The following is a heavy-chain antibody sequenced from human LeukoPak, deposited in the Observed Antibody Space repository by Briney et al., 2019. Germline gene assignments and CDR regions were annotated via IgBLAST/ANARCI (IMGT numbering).Heavy chain of an antibody. J-gene: IGHJ6*02. D-gene: IGHD4-17*01. V-gene: IGHV1-58*01. CDR1: GFTFTSSA. Sequence: SVKVSCKASGFTFTSSAVQWVRQARGQRLEWIGWIVVGSGNTNYAQKFQERVTITRDMSTSTAYMELSSLRSEDTAVYYCAADYEDDYGDYEAVSPHYYYYGMDVWGQGTTVTVSS. CDR3: AADYEDDYGDYEAVSPHYYYYGMDV. CDR2: IVVGSGNT.